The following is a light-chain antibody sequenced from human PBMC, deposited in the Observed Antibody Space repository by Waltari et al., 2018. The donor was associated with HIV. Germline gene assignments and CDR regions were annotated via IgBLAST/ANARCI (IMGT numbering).Light chain of an antibody. J-gene: IGLJ2*01. Sequence: QSVLTQHASVSASPGQSLPIPCSGTYDDVGGFTFISCYQQYAGKAPTVILSEVSKRPSGLPGRFSGTKSGNTASLTIAGLQPGDEADYYCSSYMVNNGLVFGGGTRVTVL. CDR2: EVS. V-gene: IGLV2-14*03. CDR1: YDDVGGFTF. CDR3: SSYMVNNGLV.